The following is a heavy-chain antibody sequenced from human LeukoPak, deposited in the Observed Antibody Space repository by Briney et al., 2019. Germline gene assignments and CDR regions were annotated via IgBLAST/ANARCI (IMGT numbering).Heavy chain of an antibody. J-gene: IGHJ3*02. V-gene: IGHV4-39*01. CDR2: IYYSGST. CDR1: GGSISSGYYY. D-gene: IGHD1-26*01. Sequence: PSETLSLTCTVSGGSISSGYYYWGWIRQPPGKGLDWSGSIYYSGSTYYNPSLKSRVTISVDTSKNQFSLKLSSVTAADTAVYYSARLPVPVGANDAFDIWGQGTMVTVSS. CDR3: ARLPVPVGANDAFDI.